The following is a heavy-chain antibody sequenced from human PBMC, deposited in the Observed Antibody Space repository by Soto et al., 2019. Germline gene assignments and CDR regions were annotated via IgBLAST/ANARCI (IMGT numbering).Heavy chain of an antibody. CDR1: GFTSTNLD. CDR2: MNPNSDT. Sequence: SVKVSCKASGFTSTNLDINWVRQATGQGLEWMGWMNPNSDTGCAQKFQGRLTMTRDTSTRTVYMELSSLRSDDTAVYYCARYEVAAAFTSWGQGTPVTVSS. D-gene: IGHD6-13*01. V-gene: IGHV1-8*01. CDR3: ARYEVAAAFTS. J-gene: IGHJ5*02.